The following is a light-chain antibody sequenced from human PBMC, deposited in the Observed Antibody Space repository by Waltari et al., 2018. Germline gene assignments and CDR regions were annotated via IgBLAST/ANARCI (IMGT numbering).Light chain of an antibody. CDR3: VLYMGSGSYWV. Sequence: VSPGGTVTLTCGLSSGSVSTSYFPSWYQQTPGQAPRTLIYSTNTRSSGVPDRFSGSILGNKAALTITGAQADDESDYYCVLYMGSGSYWVFGGGTKLTVL. J-gene: IGLJ3*02. CDR1: SGSVSTSYF. V-gene: IGLV8-61*01. CDR2: STN.